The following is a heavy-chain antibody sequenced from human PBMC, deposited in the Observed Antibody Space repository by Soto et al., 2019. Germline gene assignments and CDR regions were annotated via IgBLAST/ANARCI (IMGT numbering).Heavy chain of an antibody. V-gene: IGHV4-30-2*01. CDR1: GGSISSGGSS. J-gene: IGHJ4*02. Sequence: QLQLQESGSGLVKPSQTLSLTCAVSGGSISSGGSSWNWIRQPPGKGLEWIGYIYHSGSTYYNPSPQSRVTLSVDRSKNQFPPELSSVTAAETGVYYCARGNVVAIDYWGQGTLVTVSS. CDR2: IYHSGST. D-gene: IGHD2-21*01. CDR3: ARGNVVAIDY.